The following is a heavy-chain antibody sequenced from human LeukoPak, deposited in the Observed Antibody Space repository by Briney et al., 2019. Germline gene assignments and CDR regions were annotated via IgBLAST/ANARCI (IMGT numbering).Heavy chain of an antibody. Sequence: GGSLRLSCAASGFTFSSYGMHWVRQAPGKGLEWVAVISYDGSNKYYADSVKGRFTISRDNSKNTLYLQMNSLRAEDTAVYYCAKDYYGSGSSILKYYYYYYGMDVWGQGTTVTVSS. CDR1: GFTFSSYG. V-gene: IGHV3-30*18. D-gene: IGHD3-10*01. CDR2: ISYDGSNK. J-gene: IGHJ6*02. CDR3: AKDYYGSGSSILKYYYYYYGMDV.